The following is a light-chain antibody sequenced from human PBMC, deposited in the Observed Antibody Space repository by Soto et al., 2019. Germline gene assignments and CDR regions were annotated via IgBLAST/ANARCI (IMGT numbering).Light chain of an antibody. V-gene: IGKV3D-20*01. CDR2: DAS. J-gene: IGKJ4*01. Sequence: ENVLTQSPATLSLSPGQRATLSCGASQSVGANYLAWYQQRPGLAPRLLIYDASNRATGVPDRFSGSGSGTDFTLTINRLEPEDSVVYYCQQYASSPSTFGGGTKVEIQ. CDR1: QSVGANY. CDR3: QQYASSPST.